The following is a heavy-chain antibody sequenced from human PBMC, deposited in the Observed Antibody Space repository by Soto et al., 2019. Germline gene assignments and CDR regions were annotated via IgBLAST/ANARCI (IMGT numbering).Heavy chain of an antibody. Sequence: SQTLSLTCTVSGGSISSSSYYWGWIRQPPGKGLEWIGSIYYSGSTYYNPSLKSRVTISVDTSKNQFSLKLSSVTAADTAVYYCARLGDYRFDYYYGMDVWGQGTTVTVSS. CDR2: IYYSGST. J-gene: IGHJ6*02. V-gene: IGHV4-39*01. CDR3: ARLGDYRFDYYYGMDV. CDR1: GGSISSSSYY. D-gene: IGHD4-4*01.